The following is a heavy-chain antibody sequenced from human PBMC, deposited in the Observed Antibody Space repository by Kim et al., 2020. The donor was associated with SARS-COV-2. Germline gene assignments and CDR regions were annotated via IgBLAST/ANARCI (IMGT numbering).Heavy chain of an antibody. CDR3: ARGAGMAGELVLFDY. D-gene: IGHD3-10*01. CDR1: GGSISSGGYY. J-gene: IGHJ4*02. Sequence: SETLSLTCTVSGGSISSGGYYWSWIRQHPGKGLEWIGYIYYSGSTYYNPSLKSRVTISVDTSKNQFSLKLSSVTAADTAVYYCARGAGMAGELVLFDYWGQGTLVTVSS. CDR2: IYYSGST. V-gene: IGHV4-31*03.